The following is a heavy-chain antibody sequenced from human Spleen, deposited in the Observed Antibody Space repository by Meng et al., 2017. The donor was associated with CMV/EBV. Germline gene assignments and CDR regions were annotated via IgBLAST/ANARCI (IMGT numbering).Heavy chain of an antibody. D-gene: IGHD3-9*01. Sequence: SETLSLTCTVSGGSISSGDYYWSWIRQPPGKGLEWIGYIYYSGSTYDNPSLKSRVTISVDTSKNQFSLKLISVTAADTAVYYCARGLRYFDWLQEDYWGQGTLVTVSS. CDR3: ARGLRYFDWLQEDY. J-gene: IGHJ4*02. CDR1: GGSISSGDYY. CDR2: IYYSGST. V-gene: IGHV4-30-4*08.